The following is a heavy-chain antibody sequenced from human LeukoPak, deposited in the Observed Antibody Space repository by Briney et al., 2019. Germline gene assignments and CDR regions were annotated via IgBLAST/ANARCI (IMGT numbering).Heavy chain of an antibody. J-gene: IGHJ4*02. CDR1: GFTFSRYW. CDR2: ITSSSSYI. V-gene: IGHV3-21*01. D-gene: IGHD6-19*01. Sequence: PGGSLRLSCAASGFTFSRYWMNWVRQAPGKGLEWVSSITSSSSYIYYADSVKGRFTISRDNAKNSLYLQMNSLRAEDTAVYYCARRHIAVAGPLDSWGQGTLVTVSS. CDR3: ARRHIAVAGPLDS.